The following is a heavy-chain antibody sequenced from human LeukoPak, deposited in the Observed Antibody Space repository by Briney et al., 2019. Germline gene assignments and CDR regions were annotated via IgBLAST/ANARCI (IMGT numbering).Heavy chain of an antibody. V-gene: IGHV3-74*03. CDR1: GFTFSTFW. Sequence: GRSLRLSCAAAGFTFSTFWMHSVRQVPGKWLGWDSHINSDVSSTEYADSVKGRFTISRDNAKNTLYMQMNSLRAEDTAVYYCASGAYYHDYWGQGTLVTVSS. D-gene: IGHD3-22*01. J-gene: IGHJ4*02. CDR3: ASGAYYHDY. CDR2: INSDVSST.